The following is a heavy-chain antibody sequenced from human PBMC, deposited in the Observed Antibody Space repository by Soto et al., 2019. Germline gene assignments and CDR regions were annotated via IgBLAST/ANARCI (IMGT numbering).Heavy chain of an antibody. V-gene: IGHV1-69*01. Sequence: QVQLVQSGAEVKKPGSSVKVSCKASGGTFSSYAISWVRQAPGQGLEWMGGIIPIFGTANYAQKFQGRVTITADESTSKAYMELSSLRSEDTAVYYCARLADAMADAEYFQHWGQGTLVTVSS. CDR3: ARLADAMADAEYFQH. J-gene: IGHJ1*01. D-gene: IGHD6-19*01. CDR1: GGTFSSYA. CDR2: IIPIFGTA.